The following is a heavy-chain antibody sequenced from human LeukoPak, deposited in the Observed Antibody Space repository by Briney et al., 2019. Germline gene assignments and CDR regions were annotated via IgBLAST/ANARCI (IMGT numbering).Heavy chain of an antibody. V-gene: IGHV4-59*01. J-gene: IGHJ6*03. CDR2: IYYTGST. Sequence: SETLSLTCTVSGGSISNYYWSWIRQSPEKGLEWIGYIYYTGSTNYNPSLKSRVTMSVDTSKNQFSLKLSSVTAADTAVYYCARDRRSYYYYYMDVWGKGTTVTVSS. CDR3: ARDRRSYYYYYMDV. CDR1: GGSISNYY.